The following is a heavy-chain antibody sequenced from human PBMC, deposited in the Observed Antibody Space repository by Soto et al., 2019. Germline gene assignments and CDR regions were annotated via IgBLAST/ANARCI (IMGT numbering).Heavy chain of an antibody. V-gene: IGHV4-34*01. CDR2: INHSGIT. J-gene: IGHJ4*02. CDR1: GLTFNNAW. Sequence: GSLRLSCVASGLTFNNAWMNWVRQAPGKGLEWLAEINHSGITNYNPSVESRVSMSVDTSKNQFSLRLYSVTAADTAVYYCVRGPYNYNSRYFDYWGRGTLVTVSS. CDR3: VRGPYNYNSRYFDY. D-gene: IGHD1-1*01.